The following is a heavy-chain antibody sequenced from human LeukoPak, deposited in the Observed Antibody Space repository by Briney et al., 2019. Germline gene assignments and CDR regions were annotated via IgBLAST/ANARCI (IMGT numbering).Heavy chain of an antibody. CDR2: INHSGST. CDR3: ARDTAGFDY. V-gene: IGHV4-34*01. J-gene: IGHJ4*02. CDR1: GGSFSGYY. Sequence: SETLSLTCAVYGGSFSGYYWSWIRQPPGKGLEWIGEINHSGSTNYNPSLKSRVTISVDTSKNQFSLKLSSVTAADTAVYYCARDTAGFDYWGQGTLVTVSS. D-gene: IGHD5-18*01.